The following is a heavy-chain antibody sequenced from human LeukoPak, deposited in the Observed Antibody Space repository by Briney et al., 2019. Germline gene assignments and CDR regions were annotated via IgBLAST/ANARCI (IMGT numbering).Heavy chain of an antibody. CDR1: GFTFTSSA. CDR2: IVVGSGNT. V-gene: IGHV1-58*01. J-gene: IGHJ6*04. Sequence: EASVKVSCKASGFTFTSSAVQWVRQARGQRLEWIGWIVVGSGNTNYAQKFQERVTITRDMSTSTAYMELSSLRSEDTAVYYCAADLGYVDYAYYYGMDVWGKGTTVTVSS. D-gene: IGHD4-17*01. CDR3: AADLGYVDYAYYYGMDV.